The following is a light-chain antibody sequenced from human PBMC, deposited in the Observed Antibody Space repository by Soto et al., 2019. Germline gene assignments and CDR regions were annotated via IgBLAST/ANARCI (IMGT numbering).Light chain of an antibody. Sequence: DIQMTQSPSSLSASVGDRVTITCRASQSISSYLTWYQQKPGKAPKLLIYAASSLQSGVPSRFSGSGSGTDFPLTSSLQQPEDLANYCRQQSYWTPVTFGQGTKVEIK. CDR1: QSISSY. CDR3: QQSYWTPVT. CDR2: AAS. J-gene: IGKJ1*01. V-gene: IGKV1-39*01.